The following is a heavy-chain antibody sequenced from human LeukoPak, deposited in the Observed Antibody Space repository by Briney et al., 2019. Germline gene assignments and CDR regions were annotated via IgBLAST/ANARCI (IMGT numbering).Heavy chain of an antibody. CDR1: GFTFSNYG. D-gene: IGHD3-22*01. V-gene: IGHV3-21*06. CDR2: ISGRSADI. Sequence: PGGSLRLSCAASGFTFSNYGIHWVRQAPGKGLEWVSSISGRSADIYYADSVKGRFTISRDNAKNSVFLQMNNLRVEDTAIYYCARRGYHDSSGYDYWGQGTPVTVSS. J-gene: IGHJ4*02. CDR3: ARRGYHDSSGYDY.